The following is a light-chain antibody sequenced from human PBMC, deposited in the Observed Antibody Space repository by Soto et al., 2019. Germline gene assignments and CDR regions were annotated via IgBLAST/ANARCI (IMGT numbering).Light chain of an antibody. CDR3: RQFSSWPIT. V-gene: IGKV3-15*01. CDR2: GAS. CDR1: QNVDSN. Sequence: EVAMTQSPATLSMSSGESATLSCRASQNVDSNLAWLQQKPGQPPSLLIYGASTRAPGIPDRFSGSASGTQFTLTISCLQSEDVAIYYCRQFSSWPITFGGGTKVEL. J-gene: IGKJ4*01.